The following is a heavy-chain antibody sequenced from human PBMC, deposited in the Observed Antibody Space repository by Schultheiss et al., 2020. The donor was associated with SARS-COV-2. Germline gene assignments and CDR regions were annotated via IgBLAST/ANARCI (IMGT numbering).Heavy chain of an antibody. CDR2: TNNDGTYT. D-gene: IGHD6-6*01. Sequence: GGSLRLSCAASGFTFISYAMSWVRQAPGKGLEWVSHTNNDGTYTGFADSVKGRFTISRDNAKNTLYLQMNSLRAEDTAVYYCATLAPRPPYFFDYWGQGTLVTVSS. CDR3: ATLAPRPPYFFDY. CDR1: GFTFISYA. V-gene: IGHV3-74*01. J-gene: IGHJ4*02.